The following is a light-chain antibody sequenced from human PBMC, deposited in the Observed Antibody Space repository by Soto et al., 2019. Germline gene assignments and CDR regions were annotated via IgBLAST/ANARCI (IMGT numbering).Light chain of an antibody. CDR1: SSDVGAYDY. CDR3: STYTTYSTVV. J-gene: IGLJ2*01. V-gene: IGLV2-14*01. CDR2: DVT. Sequence: QSALTQPASVSGSPGQSITISCTGTSSDVGAYDYVSWYEQHPGKAPKLMLFDVTNRPSGVSHRFSGSKSGNTASLTISGLQAEDEADYYCSTYTTYSTVVFGGGTKLTVL.